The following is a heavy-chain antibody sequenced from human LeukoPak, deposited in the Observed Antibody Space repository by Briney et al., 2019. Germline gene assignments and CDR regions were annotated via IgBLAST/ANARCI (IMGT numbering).Heavy chain of an antibody. V-gene: IGHV3-33*06. J-gene: IGHJ6*03. Sequence: GGSLRLSCAASGFTFSNYSMHWVRQTPGKGLEWVAVIWYDGSKRYYVDSVKGRFTIPRDDSKKKIYLQMNSLRAEDTAVYYCAKEGAVWDYYYYMDVWGKGITVTVSS. CDR2: IWYDGSKR. CDR3: AKEGAVWDYYYYMDV. CDR1: GFTFSNYS. D-gene: IGHD1-14*01.